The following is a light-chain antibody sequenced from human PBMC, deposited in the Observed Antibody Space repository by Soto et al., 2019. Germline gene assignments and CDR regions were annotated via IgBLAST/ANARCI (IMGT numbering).Light chain of an antibody. J-gene: IGLJ1*01. CDR3: ATWDSSLSVYV. V-gene: IGLV1-51*01. Sequence: QSALTQPPSVSAAPGQKVTISCSGSSSNIGKNYVSWYQQLPGTAPKLLIYDTDKRPSGILDRFSGSKSGTSATLGITGLQTGDEADYYCATWDSSLSVYVFGTGTKLTVL. CDR1: SSNIGKNY. CDR2: DTD.